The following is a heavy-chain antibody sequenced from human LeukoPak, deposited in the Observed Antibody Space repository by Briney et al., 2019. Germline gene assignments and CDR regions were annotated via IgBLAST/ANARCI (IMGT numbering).Heavy chain of an antibody. J-gene: IGHJ4*02. Sequence: PGGSLRLSCAASGFTFSSYAMSWVRQAPRKGLECFSAISDSGDGTYYADSVKGRFTISRDNSKNTLYLQMNSLRAEDTALYYCAKDVLIYGSTWGQGTLVTVSS. CDR1: GFTFSSYA. D-gene: IGHD3-10*01. CDR3: AKDVLIYGST. V-gene: IGHV3-23*01. CDR2: ISDSGDGT.